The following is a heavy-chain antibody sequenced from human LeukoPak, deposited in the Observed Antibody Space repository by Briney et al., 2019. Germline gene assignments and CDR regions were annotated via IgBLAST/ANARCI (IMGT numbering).Heavy chain of an antibody. D-gene: IGHD6-13*01. J-gene: IGHJ4*02. Sequence: GGSLRLSCAASGFTFSSYGMHWVRQAPGKGLEWVAFIRYDGSNKYYADSVKGRFTISRDNSKNTLYLQMNSLRAEDTAEYYCAKDAPQLVSSLDYWGQGTLVTVSS. CDR1: GFTFSSYG. CDR3: AKDAPQLVSSLDY. CDR2: IRYDGSNK. V-gene: IGHV3-30*02.